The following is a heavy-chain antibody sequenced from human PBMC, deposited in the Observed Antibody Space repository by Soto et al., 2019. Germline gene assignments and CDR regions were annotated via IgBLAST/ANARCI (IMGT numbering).Heavy chain of an antibody. D-gene: IGHD3-3*01. Sequence: TLSLTCAVYGGSFSGYYWSWIRQPPGKGLEWIGEINHSGSTNYNPSLKSRVTISVDTSKNQFSLKLSSVTAADTAVYYCARGRRGITIFGVVIMGGREVNWFDPWGQGTLVTVSS. CDR1: GGSFSGYY. CDR3: ARGRRGITIFGVVIMGGREVNWFDP. CDR2: INHSGST. J-gene: IGHJ5*02. V-gene: IGHV4-34*01.